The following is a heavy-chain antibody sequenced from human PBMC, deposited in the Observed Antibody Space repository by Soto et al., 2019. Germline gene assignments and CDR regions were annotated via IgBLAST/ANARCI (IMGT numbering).Heavy chain of an antibody. Sequence: GGSLRLSCAASRFTFSSYAMSWVRQAPGKGLEWVSAISGSGGSTYYADSVKGRFTISRDNSKNTPYLQMNSLRAEDTAVYYCAKYNGIFTPSDYWGQGTLVTVSS. CDR1: RFTFSSYA. CDR3: AKYNGIFTPSDY. V-gene: IGHV3-23*01. D-gene: IGHD1-1*01. CDR2: ISGSGGST. J-gene: IGHJ4*02.